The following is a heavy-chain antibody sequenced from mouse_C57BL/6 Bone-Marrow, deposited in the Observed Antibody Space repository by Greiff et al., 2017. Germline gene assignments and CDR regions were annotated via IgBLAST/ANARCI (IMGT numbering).Heavy chain of an antibody. J-gene: IGHJ4*01. CDR3: ARGDGYPYYAMDY. CDR1: GYTFTSYW. CDR2: IHPNSGST. V-gene: IGHV1-64*01. D-gene: IGHD2-3*01. Sequence: VQLQQPGAELVKPGASVKLSCKASGYTFTSYWMHWVKQRPGQGLEWIGMIHPNSGSTNYNEKFKSKATLTVDKSSSTAYMQLSSLTSEDSAVYYCARGDGYPYYAMDYWGQGTSVTVSS.